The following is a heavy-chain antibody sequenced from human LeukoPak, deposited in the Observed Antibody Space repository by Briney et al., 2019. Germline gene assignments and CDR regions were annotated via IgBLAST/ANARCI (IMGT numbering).Heavy chain of an antibody. D-gene: IGHD6-19*01. Sequence: GGSLRLSCAASGFTFSNAWMSWVRQAPGKGLEWVTVISYDAKNEYYADSVRGRFTISRDNSKNTLYLQMNSLRPDDTAVYYCAVGGSGWFFDYWGQGTLVTVSS. CDR1: GFTFSNAW. V-gene: IGHV3-30*03. CDR3: AVGGSGWFFDY. CDR2: ISYDAKNE. J-gene: IGHJ4*02.